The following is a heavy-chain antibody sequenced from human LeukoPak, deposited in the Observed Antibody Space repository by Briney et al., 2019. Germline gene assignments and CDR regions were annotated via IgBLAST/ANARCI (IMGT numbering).Heavy chain of an antibody. Sequence: GGSLRLSCAASGFTFSSYAMSWVRQAPGKGLEWVSAISGSGGSTYYADSVKGRFTISRDNSKNTLYLQMNSLRAEGTAVYYCAKENSPWYYYDSSGPNYFDYWGQGTLVTVSS. J-gene: IGHJ4*02. CDR3: AKENSPWYYYDSSGPNYFDY. V-gene: IGHV3-23*01. CDR2: ISGSGGST. CDR1: GFTFSSYA. D-gene: IGHD3-22*01.